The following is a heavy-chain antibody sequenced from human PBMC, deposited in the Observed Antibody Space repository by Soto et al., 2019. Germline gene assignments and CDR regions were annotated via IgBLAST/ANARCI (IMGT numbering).Heavy chain of an antibody. V-gene: IGHV3-9*01. D-gene: IGHD6-13*01. CDR3: AKSSQQGSWSEWYFDY. CDR2: ISWNSGSI. J-gene: IGHJ4*02. CDR1: GFTFDDYA. Sequence: GGSLRLSCAASGFTFDDYAMHWVRQAPGKGLEWVSGISWNSGSIGYADSVKGRLTISRDNAKNSLYLQMNSLRAEDTALYYCAKSSQQGSWSEWYFDYWGQGTLVTVSS.